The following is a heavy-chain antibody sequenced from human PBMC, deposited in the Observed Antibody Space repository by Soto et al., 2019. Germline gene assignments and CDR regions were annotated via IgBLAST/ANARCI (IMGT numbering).Heavy chain of an antibody. Sequence: ASVKVSCKASGYTFTSYAMHWVRQAPGQRLEWMGWINAYNGNTNYAQELQGRVTMTTDTSTSTAYMELRSLRSGDTAAYYCARYIGGPRFIAVAGSDDYFDYWGQGTLVTVYS. CDR2: INAYNGNT. CDR3: ARYIGGPRFIAVAGSDDYFDY. J-gene: IGHJ4*02. V-gene: IGHV1-18*01. CDR1: GYTFTSYA. D-gene: IGHD6-19*01.